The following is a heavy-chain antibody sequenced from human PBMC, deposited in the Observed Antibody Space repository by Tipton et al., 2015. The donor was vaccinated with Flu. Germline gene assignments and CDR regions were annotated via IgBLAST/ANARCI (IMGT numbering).Heavy chain of an antibody. D-gene: IGHD3-16*01. CDR3: ARFAGGP. CDR1: GFTFSSYA. Sequence: SLRLSCAASGFTFSSYAMSWVRQAPGKGLEWVAHTNQDGSEEAYGESVKGRFTISRDNARNSLYLQMNSLRAEDTAVYHCARFAGGPWGQGTLVTVSS. J-gene: IGHJ5*02. V-gene: IGHV3-7*01. CDR2: TNQDGSEE.